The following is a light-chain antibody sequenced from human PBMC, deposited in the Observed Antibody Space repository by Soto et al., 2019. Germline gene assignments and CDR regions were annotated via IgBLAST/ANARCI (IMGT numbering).Light chain of an antibody. V-gene: IGLV2-23*02. J-gene: IGLJ1*01. CDR2: EVT. CDR1: SSDVGKYKL. Sequence: QSALTQPASVSGSPGQSITISCTGTSSDVGKYKLVSWYQHHPGRAPKIMIYEVTKRPSGVSNRFSGSKSGNTASLTISGLQAEDEADYYCCSYAGSSTYVFGMGTKLTVL. CDR3: CSYAGSSTYV.